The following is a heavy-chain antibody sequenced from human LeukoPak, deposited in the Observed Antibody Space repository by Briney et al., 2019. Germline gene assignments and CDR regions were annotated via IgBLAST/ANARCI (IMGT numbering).Heavy chain of an antibody. V-gene: IGHV4-34*01. Sequence: SETLSLTCAVSGGSFSGYYWSWILQPPGKGLEWIGEINHSGSTNYNPSLKSRVTISVDTSKNQFSLKLSSVTAADTAVYYCARGGVRRGRQLVPGGWFDPWGQGTLVTVSS. CDR3: ARGGVRRGRQLVPGGWFDP. D-gene: IGHD6-13*01. CDR2: INHSGST. CDR1: GGSFSGYY. J-gene: IGHJ5*02.